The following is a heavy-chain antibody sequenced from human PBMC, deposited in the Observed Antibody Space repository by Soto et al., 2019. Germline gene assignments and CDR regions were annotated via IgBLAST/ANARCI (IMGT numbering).Heavy chain of an antibody. CDR3: ARGGDYGGYYFDY. V-gene: IGHV1-3*01. D-gene: IGHD4-17*01. CDR1: GYTFTSYA. Sequence: ASVKVSCKASGYTFTSYAMHWVRQAPGQRLEWMGWINAGNGNTKYSQKFQGRVTITRDTSASTAYMELSSLRSEDTAVYYCARGGDYGGYYFDYWGQGTLVTVSS. CDR2: INAGNGNT. J-gene: IGHJ4*02.